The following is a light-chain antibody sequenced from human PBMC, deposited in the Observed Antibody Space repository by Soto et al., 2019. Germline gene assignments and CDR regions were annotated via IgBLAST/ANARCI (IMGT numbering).Light chain of an antibody. Sequence: DIQLTQSPSFLSASVGDRVTITCRASQGITSYLNWYLHKPGKAPKLLIYDASILEAGVPSRFSGSGSGTDFTFTISSLQPEDVATYYCQKCDYLPIFGPGTTVDFK. V-gene: IGKV1-33*01. CDR2: DAS. CDR1: QGITSY. J-gene: IGKJ3*01. CDR3: QKCDYLPI.